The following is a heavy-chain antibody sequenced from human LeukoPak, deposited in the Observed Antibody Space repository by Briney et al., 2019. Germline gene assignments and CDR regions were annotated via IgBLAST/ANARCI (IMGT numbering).Heavy chain of an antibody. D-gene: IGHD2-2*01. CDR1: GGSISSYY. V-gene: IGHV4-59*12. CDR3: ARGRTYTNCSSTSCYSTFDY. Sequence: SETLSLTCTVSGGSISSYYWSWIRQPPGKGLEWIGYIYYSGSTNYNPSLKSRVTISVDTSKNQFSLKLSSVTAADTAVYYCARGRTYTNCSSTSCYSTFDYWGQGTLATVSS. J-gene: IGHJ4*02. CDR2: IYYSGST.